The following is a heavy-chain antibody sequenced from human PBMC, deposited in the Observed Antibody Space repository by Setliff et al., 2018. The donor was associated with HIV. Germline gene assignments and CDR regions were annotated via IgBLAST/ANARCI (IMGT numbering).Heavy chain of an antibody. V-gene: IGHV4-39*01. CDR1: GGSISSSSYY. Sequence: SETLSLTCTVSGGSISSSSYYWGWIRQPPGKGLEWIGSIYYSGSTYYNPSLKSRVTISVDTSKNQFSLKLSSVTAADTAVYYCARLQSYCSSTSCYRVGGIGYWGQGTLVTV. CDR2: IYYSGST. J-gene: IGHJ4*02. D-gene: IGHD2-2*01. CDR3: ARLQSYCSSTSCYRVGGIGY.